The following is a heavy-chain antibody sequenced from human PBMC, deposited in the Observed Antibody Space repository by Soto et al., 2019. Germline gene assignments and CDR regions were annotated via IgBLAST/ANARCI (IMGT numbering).Heavy chain of an antibody. CDR1: GYSFTSHY. Sequence: ASVKVSCKAIGYSFTSHYMHWVRQAPGQGLEWMGTIYPGGVNIGYAQKFKGRVTMTKDTSTSTFYMELNSLSSEDTAVYYCARERTYFGDYWGQGTLVTVS. V-gene: IGHV1-46*01. J-gene: IGHJ4*02. CDR2: IYPGGVNI. CDR3: ARERTYFGDY. D-gene: IGHD3-9*01.